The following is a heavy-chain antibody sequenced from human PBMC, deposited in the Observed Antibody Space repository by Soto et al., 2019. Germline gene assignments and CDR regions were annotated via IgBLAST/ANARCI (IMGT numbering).Heavy chain of an antibody. J-gene: IGHJ6*02. CDR3: ARGMVYASYGMDV. D-gene: IGHD2-8*01. Sequence: SVKVSCKASGGTSSSYAISWVRQAPGQGLEWMGGIIPIFGTANYAQKFQGRVTITADESTSTAYMELSSLSSEDTAVYYCARGMVYASYGMDVWGQGTTVTVSS. V-gene: IGHV1-69*13. CDR1: GGTSSSYA. CDR2: IIPIFGTA.